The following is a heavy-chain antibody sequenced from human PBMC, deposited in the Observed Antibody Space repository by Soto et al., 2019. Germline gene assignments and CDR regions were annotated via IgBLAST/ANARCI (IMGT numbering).Heavy chain of an antibody. V-gene: IGHV4-34*01. Sequence: PSETLSLTCAVYAGSSSGYYWSWNRHPPWRGGEMIGEANQSGSPNYHPSLTIRVTISVDTSKNQLSLLMSSVTAADTGVYSCPVSSIAGAGRETDYGGQGTLVMVSS. J-gene: IGHJ4*02. CDR2: ANQSGSP. CDR1: AGSSSGYY. D-gene: IGHD6-19*01. CDR3: PVSSIAGAGRETDY.